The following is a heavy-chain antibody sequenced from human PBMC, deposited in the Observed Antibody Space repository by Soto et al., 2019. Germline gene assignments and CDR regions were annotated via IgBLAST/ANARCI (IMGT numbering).Heavy chain of an antibody. CDR3: AKDMGTAVTFERLGYFDL. Sequence: QVQLVESGGGVVQPGRSLRLSCAASGFIFSTYGMHWVRQAPGKGLEWVAIIWYDGSNKYYADSVKGRFTISRDNSKNTVYLEMSGLRAEDTAVYYCAKDMGTAVTFERLGYFDLWGRGTLVTVSS. J-gene: IGHJ2*01. V-gene: IGHV3-33*06. CDR2: IWYDGSNK. CDR1: GFIFSTYG. D-gene: IGHD4-17*01.